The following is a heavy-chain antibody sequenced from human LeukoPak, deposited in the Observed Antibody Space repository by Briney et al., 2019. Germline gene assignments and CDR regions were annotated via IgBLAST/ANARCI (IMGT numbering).Heavy chain of an antibody. CDR3: AKSWDSLMDV. V-gene: IGHV3-30*18. J-gene: IGHJ6*02. D-gene: IGHD3-22*01. CDR1: GFTFSSYG. Sequence: PGRSLRLSCAASGFTFSSYGMHWVRQAPGKGLEWVAVISYDGSNKYYADSVKGRFTISRDNSKNTLYLQMNSLRAEDTAVYYCAKSWDSLMDVWGQGTTVTVSS. CDR2: ISYDGSNK.